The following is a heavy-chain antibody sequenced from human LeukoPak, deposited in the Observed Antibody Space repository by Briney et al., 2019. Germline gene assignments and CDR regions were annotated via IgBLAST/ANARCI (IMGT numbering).Heavy chain of an antibody. Sequence: GGSLRLSCAASGFIFSSYGMHWVRQAPGKGLEWVAFIRYDGSKKYYADSVKGRFTISRDNSKNTLYLQMNSLRSEDTAVYYCARVINAFDIWGQGTMVTVSS. CDR3: ARVINAFDI. V-gene: IGHV3-30*02. J-gene: IGHJ3*02. CDR1: GFIFSSYG. CDR2: IRYDGSKK.